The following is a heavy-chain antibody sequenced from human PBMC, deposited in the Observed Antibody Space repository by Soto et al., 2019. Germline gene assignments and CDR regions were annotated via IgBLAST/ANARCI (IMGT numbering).Heavy chain of an antibody. CDR2: INHSGST. CDR1: GGSFSGYY. D-gene: IGHD5-12*01. CDR3: AREAYGGRSDY. Sequence: SETLSLTCAVYGGSFSGYYWSWIRQPPGKGLEWIGEINHSGSTNLNPSLESRVTISADASKSQFSLKLTSVTAADTAVYFCAREAYGGRSDYWGQGTLVTVSS. V-gene: IGHV4-34*01. J-gene: IGHJ4*02.